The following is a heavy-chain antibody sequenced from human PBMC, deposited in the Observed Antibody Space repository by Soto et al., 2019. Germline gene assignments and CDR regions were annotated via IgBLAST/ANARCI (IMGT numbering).Heavy chain of an antibody. CDR2: INPNSGGT. V-gene: IGHV1-2*02. CDR1: GYDFTGYD. CDR3: ARVKQLVTFNSAY. Sequence: GGVKVSFKASGYDFTGYDMHWVRQARGQGLEWMGWINPNSGGTNYAQKFQGRVTMTRDTSISTAYMELSRLRSDDTAVYYCARVKQLVTFNSAYWGQGTLVTVSS. J-gene: IGHJ4*02. D-gene: IGHD6-6*01.